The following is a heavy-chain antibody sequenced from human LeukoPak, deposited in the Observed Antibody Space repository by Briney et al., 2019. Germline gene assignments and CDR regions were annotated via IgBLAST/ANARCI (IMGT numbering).Heavy chain of an antibody. V-gene: IGHV1-2*02. D-gene: IGHD6-13*01. CDR3: AKDIYSSNQSVAFDI. Sequence: ASVKVSCKASGYTFTGYYMHWVRQAPGQGLEWMGWINPNSGGTNYARKFQGRVTMTRDTSISTAYMELSRLRSDDTALYYCAKDIYSSNQSVAFDIWGQGTMVTVSS. CDR1: GYTFTGYY. J-gene: IGHJ3*02. CDR2: INPNSGGT.